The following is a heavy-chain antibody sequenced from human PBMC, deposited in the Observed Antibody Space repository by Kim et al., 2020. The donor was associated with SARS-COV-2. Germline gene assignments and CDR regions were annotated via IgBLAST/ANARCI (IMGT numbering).Heavy chain of an antibody. CDR2: VYYGGSA. Sequence: SETLSLTCNVSGGFISSYYWSWIRQPPGKGLEWIGYVYYGGSAKYSPSLESRVTILMDTSKNQVSLKLTSVTAADTAVYYCASLTGIELALTGRSGMDV. CDR3: ASLTGIELALTGRSGMDV. V-gene: IGHV4-59*08. CDR1: GGFISSYY. D-gene: IGHD3-9*01. J-gene: IGHJ6*01.